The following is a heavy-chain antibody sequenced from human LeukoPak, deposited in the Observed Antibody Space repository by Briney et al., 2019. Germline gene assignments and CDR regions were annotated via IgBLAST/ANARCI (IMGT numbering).Heavy chain of an antibody. Sequence: GGSLRLSCAASAFTFSSYAMSWVRQAPGKGLEWVSGISGSGGSTYYADSVKGRFTISRNNSKNTLYLQMNSLRADDTAVYCCAKDVVGAINYFDYWGQGTLVTVSS. D-gene: IGHD1-26*01. CDR1: AFTFSSYA. CDR3: AKDVVGAINYFDY. J-gene: IGHJ4*02. CDR2: ISGSGGST. V-gene: IGHV3-23*01.